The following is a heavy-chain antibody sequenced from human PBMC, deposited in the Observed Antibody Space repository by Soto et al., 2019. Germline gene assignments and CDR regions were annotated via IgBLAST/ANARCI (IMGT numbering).Heavy chain of an antibody. J-gene: IGHJ4*02. CDR1: GFTLSSYW. D-gene: IGHD6-19*01. Sequence: EVQLLESGGVLVKPGGSLRLSCEASGFTLSSYWMSWLRQAPGQGLEWVANTRQDGGQSYLVDSVQGRFTISRDNAKNSVYLQMHRLRAEDTAVFYCVRDGRPGWHFDSWGQGTLVTVSS. CDR2: TRQDGGQS. CDR3: VRDGRPGWHFDS. V-gene: IGHV3-7*01.